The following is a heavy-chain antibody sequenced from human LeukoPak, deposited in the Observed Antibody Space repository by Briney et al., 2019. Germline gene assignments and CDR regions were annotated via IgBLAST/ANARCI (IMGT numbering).Heavy chain of an antibody. CDR1: GFTFSSYA. V-gene: IGHV3-23*01. J-gene: IGHJ3*02. Sequence: PGGSLRLSCAASGFTFSSYAMSWVRQAPGKGLEWVSAMSGSGGTTYYADSVKGRFTISRANSKNTLYLQMNGLRAEDTAVYFCAKDPNGDFIGTFDIWGQGTMVTVSS. D-gene: IGHD4-17*01. CDR3: AKDPNGDFIGTFDI. CDR2: MSGSGGTT.